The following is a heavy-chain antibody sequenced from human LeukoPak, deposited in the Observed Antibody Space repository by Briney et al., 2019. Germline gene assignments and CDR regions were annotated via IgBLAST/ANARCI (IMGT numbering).Heavy chain of an antibody. CDR3: ARDPTSYYDYWSGYFDFDH. D-gene: IGHD3-3*01. CDR1: GGSISSYY. V-gene: IGHV4-4*07. CDR2: IYTSGST. J-gene: IGHJ4*02. Sequence: SETLSHTCTISGGSISSYYWSWIRQPAGKGLEWIGRIYTSGSTNYNPSLKSRVTMSVDTSKNQFSLKLSSVTAADTAVYYCARDPTSYYDYWSGYFDFDHWGQGTLVTVSS.